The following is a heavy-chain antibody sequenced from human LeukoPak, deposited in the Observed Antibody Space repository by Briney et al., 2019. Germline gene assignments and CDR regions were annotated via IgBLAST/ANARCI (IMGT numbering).Heavy chain of an antibody. Sequence: GASVKVSCKASGYTFISYGLSWVRQAPGQGLEWMGWISTFNGNTNYAQKFRGKVTMTTDTSMSTAYMELRSLTSDDTAVYYCARGGDKFDYWGQGTLVTVSS. CDR1: GYTFISYG. CDR2: ISTFNGNT. CDR3: ARGGDKFDY. D-gene: IGHD3-16*01. V-gene: IGHV1-18*01. J-gene: IGHJ4*02.